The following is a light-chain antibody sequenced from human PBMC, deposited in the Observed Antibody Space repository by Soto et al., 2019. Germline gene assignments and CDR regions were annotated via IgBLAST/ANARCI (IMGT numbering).Light chain of an antibody. Sequence: ERTRCPSYLSESVGDRVIITCRASLSISRYLHWYHQQPGKGPKVLIYGASSLQSGVSSRFSGSGSGTDFTLTISSVRPEDLGSFYCQQTFNSPITFGQGTRLEI. CDR3: QQTFNSPIT. V-gene: IGKV1-39*01. J-gene: IGKJ5*01. CDR2: GAS. CDR1: LSISRY.